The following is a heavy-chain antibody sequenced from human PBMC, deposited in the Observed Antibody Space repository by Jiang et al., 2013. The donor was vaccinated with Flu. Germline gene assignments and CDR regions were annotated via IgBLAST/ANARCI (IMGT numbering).Heavy chain of an antibody. V-gene: IGHV4-59*01. Sequence: GLVKPSETLSLTCTVSGGSISSYYWSWVRQPPGKGLEWIGYIYYSGSTNYNPSLKSRVTISVDTSKNQFSLKLSSVTAADTAVYYCARPRGLLDAFDIWGQGTMVTVSS. D-gene: IGHD5-18*01. CDR2: IYYSGST. CDR1: GGSISSYY. J-gene: IGHJ3*02. CDR3: ARPRGLLDAFDI.